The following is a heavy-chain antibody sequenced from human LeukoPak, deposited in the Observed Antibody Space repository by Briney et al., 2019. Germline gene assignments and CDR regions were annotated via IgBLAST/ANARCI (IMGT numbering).Heavy chain of an antibody. CDR1: GYTFTSYY. V-gene: IGHV1-46*01. J-gene: IGHJ5*02. Sequence: ASVKVSCKASGYTFTSYYMHWVRQAPGQGLEWMGIINPSGGSTSYAQKFQGRVTMTSDTSTSTVYMELSSLRSEDTAVYYCAGTRYCSSTSCYTRWFDPWGQGTLVTVSS. D-gene: IGHD2-2*02. CDR2: INPSGGST. CDR3: AGTRYCSSTSCYTRWFDP.